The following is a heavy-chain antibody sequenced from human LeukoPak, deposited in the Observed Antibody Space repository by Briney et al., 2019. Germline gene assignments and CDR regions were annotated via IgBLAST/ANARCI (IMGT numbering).Heavy chain of an antibody. CDR2: IYYSGST. J-gene: IGHJ6*02. CDR3: ARDRRISLGGYDLYYYYGMDV. Sequence: SETLSLTCTVSGGSISSGGYYWSWIRQHPGTGLEWIGYIYYSGSTYYNPSLKSRVTLSVDTSKNQFSLKLSSVTAADTAVYYCARDRRISLGGYDLYYYYGMDVWGQGTTVTVSS. D-gene: IGHD5-12*01. CDR1: GGSISSGGYY. V-gene: IGHV4-31*03.